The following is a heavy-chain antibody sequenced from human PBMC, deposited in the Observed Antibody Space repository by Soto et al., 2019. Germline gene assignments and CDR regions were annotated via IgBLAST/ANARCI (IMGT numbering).Heavy chain of an antibody. CDR2: IYYSGST. CDR3: ARHGHYDFWSGYYSSWFDP. D-gene: IGHD3-3*01. V-gene: IGHV4-39*01. J-gene: IGHJ5*02. CDR1: GGSISSSSYY. Sequence: SETLSLTCTVSGGSISSSSYYWGWIRQPPGKGLEWIGSIYYSGSTYYNPSLKSRVTISVDTSKNQFSLKLSSVTAADTAVYYCARHGHYDFWSGYYSSWFDPWGQGTLVTVSS.